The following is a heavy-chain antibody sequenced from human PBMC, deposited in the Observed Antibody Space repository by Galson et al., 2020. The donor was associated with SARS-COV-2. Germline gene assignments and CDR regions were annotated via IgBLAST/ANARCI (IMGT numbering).Heavy chain of an antibody. CDR2: IYSGGST. CDR3: AREPLSGSYPP. CDR1: GFTVSSNY. V-gene: IGHV3-53*01. J-gene: IGHJ5*02. D-gene: IGHD1-26*01. Sequence: GGSLRLSCAASGFTVSSNYMSWVRQAPGKGLEWVSVIYSGGSTYYADSVKGRFTISRDNSKNTLYLQMNSLSAEDTAVYYCAREPLSGSYPPWGQGTLVIVSS.